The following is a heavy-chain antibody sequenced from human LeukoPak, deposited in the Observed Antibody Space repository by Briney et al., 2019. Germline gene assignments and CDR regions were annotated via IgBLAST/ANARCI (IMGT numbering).Heavy chain of an antibody. CDR3: AREANWGTTRYWYFDL. CDR1: GFTFSSYS. V-gene: IGHV3-21*01. D-gene: IGHD7-27*01. Sequence: GGSLRLSCAASGFTFSSYSMNWVRQAPGKGLEWVSSISSSSSYIYYADSVKGRFTISRDNAKNPLYLQMNSLRAEDTAVYYCAREANWGTTRYWYFDLWGRGTLVTVSS. CDR2: ISSSSSYI. J-gene: IGHJ2*01.